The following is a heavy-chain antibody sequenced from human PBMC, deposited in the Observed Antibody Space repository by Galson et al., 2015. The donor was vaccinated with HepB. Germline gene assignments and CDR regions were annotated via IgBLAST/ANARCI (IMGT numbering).Heavy chain of an antibody. CDR2: ISHSGST. CDR1: GGSFSNYY. D-gene: IGHD4-23*01. J-gene: IGHJ4*02. CDR3: AFWVVTPGTDY. Sequence: ETLSLTCAVYGGSFSNYYWTWIRQAPGKGLEWIGDISHSGSTRYNPSLKSRVTISVDTSKNQFSLKMNSVTAADTAVHYCAFWVVTPGTDYWGQGTLVTVSS. V-gene: IGHV4-34*01.